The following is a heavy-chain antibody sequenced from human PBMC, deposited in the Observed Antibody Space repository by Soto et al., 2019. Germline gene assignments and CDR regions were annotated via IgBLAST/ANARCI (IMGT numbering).Heavy chain of an antibody. V-gene: IGHV2-70*01. Sequence: SGPTLVNPTHTLTLTCTFSGFSLITSGMFVSWIRQPPGKALEWLALIDWDDDKYYSTSLKTRLTISKDTSKNQGVLTMTNMDPVDTATYYCARTTTVTTNYYYYGMDVWGQGTTVTVSS. D-gene: IGHD4-17*01. CDR2: IDWDDDK. J-gene: IGHJ6*02. CDR1: GFSLITSGMF. CDR3: ARTTTVTTNYYYYGMDV.